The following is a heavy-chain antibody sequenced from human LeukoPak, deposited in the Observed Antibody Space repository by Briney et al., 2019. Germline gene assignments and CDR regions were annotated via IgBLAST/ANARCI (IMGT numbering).Heavy chain of an antibody. J-gene: IGHJ4*02. CDR3: ARDHFFSRVPKY. D-gene: IGHD3-3*01. V-gene: IGHV1-18*01. CDR1: GGTFSSYA. Sequence: ASVKVSCKASGGTFSSYAISWVRQAPGQGLEWMGWISAYNGNTNYAQKLQGRVTMTTDTSTSTAYMELRSLRSDDTAVYYCARDHFFSRVPKYWGQGTLVTVSS. CDR2: ISAYNGNT.